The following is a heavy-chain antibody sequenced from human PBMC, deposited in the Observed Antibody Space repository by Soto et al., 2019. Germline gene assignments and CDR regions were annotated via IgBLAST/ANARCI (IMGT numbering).Heavy chain of an antibody. Sequence: QVQLVQSGAEVKKPGSSVMVSCKTSGGSFDTYAISWVRQAPGQGLEWMGGIIPIFGTASNAQKFQGRVTITADESTTTAYMEVRSLTSDVTAVYYCARSLGLEYYYGMDVWGQGTTVTVSS. V-gene: IGHV1-69*12. CDR1: GGSFDTYA. J-gene: IGHJ6*02. CDR2: IIPIFGTA. D-gene: IGHD1-1*01. CDR3: ARSLGLEYYYGMDV.